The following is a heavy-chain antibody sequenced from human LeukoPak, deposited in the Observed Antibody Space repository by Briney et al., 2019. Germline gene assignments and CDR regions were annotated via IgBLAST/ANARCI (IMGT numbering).Heavy chain of an antibody. CDR3: VKGSESWMYSTTDY. CDR2: INSDGSST. D-gene: IGHD2-2*01. J-gene: IGHJ4*02. Sequence: PGGSLRLSCAASGFTFSSYWMHWVRQAPGKGLVWVSRINSDGSSTSYADSVKGRFTISRDNSKNTLFLQMSSLRAEDTALYYCVKGSESWMYSTTDYWGQGTLVTVSS. V-gene: IGHV3-74*01. CDR1: GFTFSSYW.